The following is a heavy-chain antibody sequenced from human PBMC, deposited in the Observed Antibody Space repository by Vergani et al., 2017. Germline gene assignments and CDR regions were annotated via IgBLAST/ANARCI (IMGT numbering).Heavy chain of an antibody. D-gene: IGHD2-15*01. V-gene: IGHV3-21*01. J-gene: IGHJ4*02. CDR1: GFTFSSYS. Sequence: EVQLVESGGGLVKPGGSLRLSCAASGFTFSSYSMNWVRQAPGKGLEWVSSISSSSSYIYYADSVKGRFTISRDNAKNSLYLQMNSLRAEDTAVYYCAKDDIVVVVAATIGFDYWGQGTLVTVSS. CDR2: ISSSSSYI. CDR3: AKDDIVVVVAATIGFDY.